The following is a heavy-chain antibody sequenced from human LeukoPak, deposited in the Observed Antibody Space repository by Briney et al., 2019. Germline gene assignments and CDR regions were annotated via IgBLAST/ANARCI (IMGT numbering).Heavy chain of an antibody. Sequence: GGSLRLSCAASEFTFSSYSMNWVRQAPGKGLEWVSGISPSGGGTYYADSVKGRFTISRDDSKNTLSLQMNSLRVEDTAVYYCAQDLAWGAFDHWGQGTLVTVSS. CDR3: AQDLAWGAFDH. CDR1: EFTFSSYS. V-gene: IGHV3-23*01. J-gene: IGHJ4*02. D-gene: IGHD7-27*01. CDR2: ISPSGGGT.